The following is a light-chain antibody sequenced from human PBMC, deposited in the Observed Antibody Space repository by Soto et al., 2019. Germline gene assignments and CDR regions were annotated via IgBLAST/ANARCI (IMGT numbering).Light chain of an antibody. Sequence: QSALTQPPSASGSPGQSVTISCTGTSSDVGDYNYVSLYQQYPGKAPKLMIYEVSKRPSGVPDRFSGSKSGNSASLTVSGLQADDEADYYCSSYAGSNNWVFGGGTKLTVL. J-gene: IGLJ3*02. CDR1: SSDVGDYNY. CDR3: SSYAGSNNWV. CDR2: EVS. V-gene: IGLV2-8*01.